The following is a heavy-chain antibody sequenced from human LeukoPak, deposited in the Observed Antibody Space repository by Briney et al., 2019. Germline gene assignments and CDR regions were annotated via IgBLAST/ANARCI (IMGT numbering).Heavy chain of an antibody. CDR2: IYHSGIT. J-gene: IGHJ4*02. V-gene: IGHV4-38-2*02. CDR3: ATLVSTRYYFDY. CDR1: DYSISSSYGYY. D-gene: IGHD5/OR15-5a*01. Sequence: KPSETLSLTCTVSDYSISSSYGYYWGWIRQPPGKGLEWIGNIYHSGITYYNHFNSSLKSRVTISIDTSKNQFSLRLTSVTAADTAVYFCATLVSTRYYFDYWGQGTLVTVSS.